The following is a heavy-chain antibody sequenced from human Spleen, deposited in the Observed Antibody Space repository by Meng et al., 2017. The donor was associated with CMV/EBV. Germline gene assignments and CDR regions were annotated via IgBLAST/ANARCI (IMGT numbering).Heavy chain of an antibody. CDR3: ARIQSKFWSGSHYYYGMDV. V-gene: IGHV1-2*02. D-gene: IGHD3-3*01. CDR2: ITPNSGGT. CDR1: GYINTAYY. Sequence: ASVKVSCKASGYINTAYYIHWVRQAPGQGLEWMGWITPNSGGTGYAQKFQGRVTMIRDTSITTAYMELSRLTFDDTAVYYCARIQSKFWSGSHYYYGMDVWGQGTTVTVSS. J-gene: IGHJ6*02.